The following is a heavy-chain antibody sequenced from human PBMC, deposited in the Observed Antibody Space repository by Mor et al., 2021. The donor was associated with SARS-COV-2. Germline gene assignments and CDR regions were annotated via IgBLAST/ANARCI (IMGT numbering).Heavy chain of an antibody. CDR3: ARASGSGSTFDY. D-gene: IGHD5-12*01. J-gene: IGHJ4*02. V-gene: IGHV3-7*03. Sequence: VDSVKGRFTISRDNAKNSLDLQMNSLRTEDTAVDYCARASGSGSTFDYWAQGNLVTVSS.